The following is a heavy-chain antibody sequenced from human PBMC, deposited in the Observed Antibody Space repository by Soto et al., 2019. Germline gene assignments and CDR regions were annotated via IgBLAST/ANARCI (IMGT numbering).Heavy chain of an antibody. J-gene: IGHJ4*02. Sequence: QVQLVESGGGVVQPGKSLRLSCAASGFTFSSYALHWVRQAPGKGLEWVAVISYGGGNIYYADSATGRFTISRDNSKNAVYVQMNTLRVEDTAIYYCGKAQRYKYDTTGYYGNFDHWGQGTQVTVSS. CDR2: ISYGGGNI. CDR1: GFTFSSYA. D-gene: IGHD3-22*01. V-gene: IGHV3-30-3*02. CDR3: GKAQRYKYDTTGYYGNFDH.